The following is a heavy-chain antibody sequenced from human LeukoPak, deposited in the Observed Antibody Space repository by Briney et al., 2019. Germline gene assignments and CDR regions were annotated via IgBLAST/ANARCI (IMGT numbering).Heavy chain of an antibody. CDR1: GGSISSTSYY. D-gene: IGHD3-10*01. CDR2: IYYSGTT. J-gene: IGHJ6*03. Sequence: PSETLSLTCTVSGGSISSTSYYWGWIRQPPGKGLEWIGSIYYSGTTYYNPSLKSRVTISVDTSKNQFSLKLRSVTAADTAVYYCNRLLWLGELYAYYYMDVWGKGTTVTISS. V-gene: IGHV4-39*01. CDR3: NRLLWLGELYAYYYMDV.